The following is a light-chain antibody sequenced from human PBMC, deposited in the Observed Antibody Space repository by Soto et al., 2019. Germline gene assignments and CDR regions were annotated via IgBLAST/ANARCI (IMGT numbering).Light chain of an antibody. CDR2: ENN. CDR1: DSNIGNDH. V-gene: IGLV1-51*02. J-gene: IGLJ3*02. CDR3: GTWDSGLSAGV. Sequence: QSLLTQPPSVSAALGQKVTISCSGSDSNIGNDHVSWYQQFPGTAPKLLIYENNKRPSGIPDRFSGSKSGTSATLDITGLQTGDEADYYCGTWDSGLSAGVIGGGTKLTVL.